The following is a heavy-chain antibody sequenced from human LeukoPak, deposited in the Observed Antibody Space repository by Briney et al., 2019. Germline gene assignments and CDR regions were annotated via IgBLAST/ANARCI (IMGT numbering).Heavy chain of an antibody. CDR1: GFTFRSYL. CDR3: AKYLSRAFDS. CDR2: INQEASRT. V-gene: IGHV3-7*01. J-gene: IGHJ4*02. Sequence: GGSLRLCCAASGFTFRSYLMSWVRQAPGKGLEWLGHINQEASRTDHADSVKGRFTISRDNSRNLLYLHMSSLRAEDTAVYYCAKYLSRAFDSWGQGILVSVSS. D-gene: IGHD2/OR15-2a*01.